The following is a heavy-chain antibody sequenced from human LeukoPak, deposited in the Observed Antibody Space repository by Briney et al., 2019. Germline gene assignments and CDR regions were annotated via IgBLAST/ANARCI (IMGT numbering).Heavy chain of an antibody. V-gene: IGHV1-18*01. D-gene: IGHD6-19*01. J-gene: IGHJ3*02. Sequence: ASVKVSCKASGYTFTSYGISWVRQAPGQGLEWMGWISAYNGNTNYAQKFQGRVTMTRDTSTSTVYMELSSLRSEDTAVYYCARDGSSGWSGAFDIWGQGTMVTVSS. CDR1: GYTFTSYG. CDR3: ARDGSSGWSGAFDI. CDR2: ISAYNGNT.